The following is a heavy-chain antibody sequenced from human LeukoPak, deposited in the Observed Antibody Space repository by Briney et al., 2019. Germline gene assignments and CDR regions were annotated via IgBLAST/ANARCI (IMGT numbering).Heavy chain of an antibody. Sequence: SETLSLTCSVSGGSINSDYWSWIRQCPGKGLEWIGYMFYTGSTNYNPSLKSRVTISLATSKTQFSLKLSSVTPADTAVYYCAREGGPYRPLDYSGQGTLVTVAS. J-gene: IGHJ4*02. CDR1: GGSINSDY. CDR3: AREGGPYRPLDY. V-gene: IGHV4-59*01. CDR2: MFYTGST.